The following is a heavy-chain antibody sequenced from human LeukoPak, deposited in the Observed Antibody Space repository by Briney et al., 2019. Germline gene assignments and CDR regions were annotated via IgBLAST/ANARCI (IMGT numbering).Heavy chain of an antibody. D-gene: IGHD5-24*01. CDR2: ISYDGSNK. J-gene: IGHJ4*02. V-gene: IGHV3-30*04. CDR1: GFTFSSYA. Sequence: PGGSLRLSCAASGFTFSSYAMHWVRQAPGKGLEWVAVISYDGSNKYYADSVKGRFTISRDNSKNTLYLQMNSLRAEDTAVYYCARDRFSSDGYNGIDYWGQGTLVTVSS. CDR3: ARDRFSSDGYNGIDY.